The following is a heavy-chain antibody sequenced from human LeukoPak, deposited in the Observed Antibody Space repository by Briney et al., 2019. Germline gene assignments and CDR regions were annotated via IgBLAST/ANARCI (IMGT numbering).Heavy chain of an antibody. V-gene: IGHV3-48*03. CDR1: GFTFSSYE. D-gene: IGHD6-19*01. Sequence: GGSLRLSCAASGFTFSSYEMNWVRQAPGKGLEWVSYISSSGSTIYYSVSVKCRFTISRDNAKNSLYLQMNSLRAEDTAVYYCARVSSGWYFDYWGQGTLVTVSS. CDR3: ARVSSGWYFDY. CDR2: ISSSGSTI. J-gene: IGHJ4*02.